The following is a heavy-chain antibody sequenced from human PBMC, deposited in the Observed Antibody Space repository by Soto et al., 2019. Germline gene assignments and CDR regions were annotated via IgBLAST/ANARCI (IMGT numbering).Heavy chain of an antibody. CDR3: ASLCGGDCYSWYGMDV. Sequence: EVQLVESGGGLVQPGGSLRLSCAASGFTFSSYWMHWVRQAPGKGLVWVSRINSDGSSTSYADSVKGRFTISRDNAKNTLYLQMNSLRAEDTAVYYCASLCGGDCYSWYGMDVWGQGTTVTGSS. J-gene: IGHJ6*02. CDR1: GFTFSSYW. CDR2: INSDGSST. D-gene: IGHD2-21*02. V-gene: IGHV3-74*01.